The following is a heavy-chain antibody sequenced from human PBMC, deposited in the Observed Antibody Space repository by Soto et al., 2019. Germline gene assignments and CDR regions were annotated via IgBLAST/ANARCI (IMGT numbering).Heavy chain of an antibody. CDR1: GFDFSNYA. Sequence: EVQLLESGGDLVQPGGSLRLSCVAAGFDFSNYAVTWVRQAQGQGLEWVSRISRSSSVIYYADSVKGRFIISRDNSKNTLYLQMNSLRAEDTARYYCAKDANGDYIGAFDDWGQGTLVTVSS. D-gene: IGHD4-17*01. J-gene: IGHJ4*02. CDR3: AKDANGDYIGAFDD. V-gene: IGHV3-23*01. CDR2: ISRSSSVI.